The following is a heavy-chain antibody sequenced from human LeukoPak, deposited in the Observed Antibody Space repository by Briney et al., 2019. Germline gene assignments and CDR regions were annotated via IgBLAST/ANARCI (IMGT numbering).Heavy chain of an antibody. CDR3: ARNRPEYYGSGSSILTFGSYYYYGMDV. CDR1: GYTFSSYA. Sequence: GASVKVSCKASGYTFSSYAISWVRQAPGQGLEWMGGIIPIIGKANYAQKFQGRVTITADKSTSTAYMELSSLRSEDTAVYYCARNRPEYYGSGSSILTFGSYYYYGMDVWGKGTTVTVS. CDR2: IIPIIGKA. D-gene: IGHD3-10*01. J-gene: IGHJ6*04. V-gene: IGHV1-69*06.